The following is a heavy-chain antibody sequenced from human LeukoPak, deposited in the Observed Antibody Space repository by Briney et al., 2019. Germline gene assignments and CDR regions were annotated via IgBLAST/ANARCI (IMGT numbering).Heavy chain of an antibody. Sequence: GGSLRLSCAASGFTFSSYSMNWVRQTPGKGLEWVSSISPPSTYIYYADSVKGRFTISRDNAKNSLYLEMNSLRAEDTAVYYCARDNYYDSSGIFDYWGQGTLVTVSS. CDR2: ISPPSTYI. CDR1: GFTFSSYS. D-gene: IGHD3-22*01. CDR3: ARDNYYDSSGIFDY. J-gene: IGHJ4*02. V-gene: IGHV3-21*01.